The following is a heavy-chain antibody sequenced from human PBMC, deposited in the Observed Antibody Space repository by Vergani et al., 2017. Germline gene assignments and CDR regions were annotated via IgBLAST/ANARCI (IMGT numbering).Heavy chain of an antibody. V-gene: IGHV3-30*02. J-gene: IGHJ4*02. CDR2: KGKDGINT. CDR3: AKYLRDSTDGLPDS. D-gene: IGHD2-21*02. Sequence: QVQLVESAGGVVQPGGSLRLSCAASGFTFSNFGMYWIRQAPGKGLEWLAYKGKDGINTRYRAAVKGRFTVSRDNSKDILYLQMDSLRSEDTALYYCAKYLRDSTDGLPDSWGPGTLVIVSS. CDR1: GFTFSNFG.